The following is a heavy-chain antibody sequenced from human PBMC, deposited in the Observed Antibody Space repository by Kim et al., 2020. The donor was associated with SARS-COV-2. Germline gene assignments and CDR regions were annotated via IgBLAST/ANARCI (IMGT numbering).Heavy chain of an antibody. CDR3: AKSPKRHCGGDCYSGDY. V-gene: IGHV4-39*07. Sequence: SETLSLTCTVSGGSISSSSYYWGWIRQPPGKGLEWIGSIYYSGSTYNPSLKSRVTISVDTSKNQFSLKLSSVTAADTAVYYCAKSPKRHCGGDCYSGDYWGQGTLVTVSS. D-gene: IGHD2-21*02. J-gene: IGHJ4*02. CDR2: IYYSGST. CDR1: GGSISSSSYY.